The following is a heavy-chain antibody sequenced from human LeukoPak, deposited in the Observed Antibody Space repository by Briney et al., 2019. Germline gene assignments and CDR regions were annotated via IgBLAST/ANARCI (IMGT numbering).Heavy chain of an antibody. CDR2: ISAYNGNT. CDR1: GYTFTSYG. D-gene: IGHD3-22*01. J-gene: IGHJ4*02. V-gene: IGHV1-18*01. CDR3: ARDLIKGGYYDSSGYHV. Sequence: ATVKVSCKASGYTFTSYGISWVRQAPGQGLEWMGWISAYNGNTNYAQKLQGRVTMTTDTSTSTAYMELRSLRSDDTAVYYCARDLIKGGYYDSSGYHVWGQGTLVTVSS.